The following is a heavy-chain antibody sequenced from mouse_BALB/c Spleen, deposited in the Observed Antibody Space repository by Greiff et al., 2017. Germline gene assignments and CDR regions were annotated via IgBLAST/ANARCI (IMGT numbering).Heavy chain of an antibody. CDR2: ISSGGST. D-gene: IGHD1-1*01. J-gene: IGHJ2*01. V-gene: IGHV5-6-5*01. CDR1: GFTFSSYA. CDR3: ARSSYLLYYFDY. Sequence: EVQLVESGGGLVKPGGSLKLSCAASGFTFSSYAMSWVRQTPEKRLEWVASISSGGSTYYPDSVKGRFTISRDNPKNTLFLQMTSLRSEDTAMYYCARSSYLLYYFDYWGQGTTLTVSS.